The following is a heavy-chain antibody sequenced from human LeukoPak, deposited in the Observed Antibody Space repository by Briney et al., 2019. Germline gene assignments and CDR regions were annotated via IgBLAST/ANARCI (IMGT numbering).Heavy chain of an antibody. CDR3: ARTLYSSGWCPFDY. J-gene: IGHJ4*01. CDR1: GYSISSGYF. Sequence: SETLSLTCTVSGYSISSGYFWDRVRQPPGKGLEWIGNIYHGGSTYYNPSLKSRVAISVDTSKNQFSLKLSSVTAADTAVYYCARTLYSSGWCPFDYWGHGALVTASS. V-gene: IGHV4-38-2*02. CDR2: IYHGGST. D-gene: IGHD6-19*01.